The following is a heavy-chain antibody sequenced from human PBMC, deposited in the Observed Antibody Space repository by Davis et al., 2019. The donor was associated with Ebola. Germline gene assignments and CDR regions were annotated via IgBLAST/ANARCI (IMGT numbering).Heavy chain of an antibody. J-gene: IGHJ5*02. V-gene: IGHV3-21*01. Sequence: PSETLSLTCAASGFTFSSYSMNWVRQAPGKGLEWVSSISSSSYIYYADSVKGRFTISRDNAKNSLYLQMNSLRAEDTAVYYCARLLDKLANWFDPWGQGTLVTVSS. D-gene: IGHD5-12*01. CDR2: ISSSSYI. CDR1: GFTFSSYS. CDR3: ARLLDKLANWFDP.